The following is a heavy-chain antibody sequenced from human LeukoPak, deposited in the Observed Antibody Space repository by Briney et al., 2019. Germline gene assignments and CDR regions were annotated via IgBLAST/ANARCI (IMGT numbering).Heavy chain of an antibody. V-gene: IGHV1-2*02. CDR3: ARSPRLQLGGSYY. D-gene: IGHD5-24*01. J-gene: IGHJ4*02. Sequence: GASVKVSCKASGYTFTGYYMHWVRQAPGQGLEWMGWINPNSGGTNYAQKFQSRVTMTRDTSISTAYMELSRLRSDDTAVYYCARSPRLQLGGSYYWGQGTLVTVSS. CDR1: GYTFTGYY. CDR2: INPNSGGT.